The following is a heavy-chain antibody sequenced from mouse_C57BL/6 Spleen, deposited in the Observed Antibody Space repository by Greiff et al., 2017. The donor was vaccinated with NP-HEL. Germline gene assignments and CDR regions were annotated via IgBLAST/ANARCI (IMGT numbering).Heavy chain of an antibody. Sequence: EVQLVESGPELVKPGASVKISCKASGYSFTDYNMNWVKQSNGKSLEWIGVINPNYGTTSYNHKFKGKATLTVDQSSSTAYMQLNSLTSEDSAVYYCARITTVVARDYFDYWGQGTTLTVSS. J-gene: IGHJ2*01. V-gene: IGHV1-39*01. CDR1: GYSFTDYN. D-gene: IGHD1-1*01. CDR3: ARITTVVARDYFDY. CDR2: INPNYGTT.